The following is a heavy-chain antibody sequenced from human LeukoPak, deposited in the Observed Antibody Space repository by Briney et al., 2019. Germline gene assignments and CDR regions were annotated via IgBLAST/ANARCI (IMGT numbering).Heavy chain of an antibody. CDR2: IYYSGST. CDR1: GGSISSYY. V-gene: IGHV4-59*01. Sequence: SETLSLTCTVSGGSISSYYWNWIRQPPGKGLEWIGYIYYSGSTNYNPSLKSRVTISVDTSENQFSLKLSSVTAADTAVYYCARGYSSSWNYFDYWGQGTLVTVSS. CDR3: ARGYSSSWNYFDY. D-gene: IGHD6-13*01. J-gene: IGHJ4*02.